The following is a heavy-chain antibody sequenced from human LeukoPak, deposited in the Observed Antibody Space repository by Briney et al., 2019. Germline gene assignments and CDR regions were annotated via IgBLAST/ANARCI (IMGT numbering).Heavy chain of an antibody. CDR3: ARSMTTVTTFDY. D-gene: IGHD4-17*01. V-gene: IGHV3-21*01. CDR2: ISSSSSYI. Sequence: GGSLRLSCAASGFTFSSYSMNWVRQAPGKELEWVSSISSSSSYIYYADSVKGRFTISRDNAKNSLYLQMNSLRAEDTAVYYCARSMTTVTTFDYWGQGTLVTVSS. CDR1: GFTFSSYS. J-gene: IGHJ4*02.